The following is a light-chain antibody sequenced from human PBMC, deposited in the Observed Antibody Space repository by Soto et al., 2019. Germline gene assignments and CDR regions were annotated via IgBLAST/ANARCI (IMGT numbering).Light chain of an antibody. Sequence: QSALTQPSSVSASPGQSISISCTGTSDDIGAYDYVSWYQQHPGKAPKLILYAVSNRPSGVSTRFSGSKSGNTASLTISGVQADYESDYYCSSYRSSDTLEVFGTGTKVTVL. J-gene: IGLJ1*01. CDR2: AVS. CDR1: SDDIGAYDY. CDR3: SSYRSSDTLEV. V-gene: IGLV2-14*01.